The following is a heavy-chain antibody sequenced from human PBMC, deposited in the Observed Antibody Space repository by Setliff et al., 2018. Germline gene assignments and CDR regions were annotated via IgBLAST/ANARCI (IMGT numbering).Heavy chain of an antibody. D-gene: IGHD6-19*01. J-gene: IGHJ6*03. CDR3: AREQWLDPPGYYYMDV. CDR2: IYIGGSA. V-gene: IGHV4-4*07. CDR1: GGSISSYY. Sequence: ETLSLTCTVSGGSISSYYWSWLRQPAGKGLEWIGHIYIGGSANYNPSLKSRFTMSIDTSKNQFSLKLNSVTAADMAVYYCAREQWLDPPGYYYMDVWAKGTTVTVSS.